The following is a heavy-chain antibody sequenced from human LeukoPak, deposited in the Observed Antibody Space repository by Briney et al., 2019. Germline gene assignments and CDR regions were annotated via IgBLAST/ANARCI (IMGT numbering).Heavy chain of an antibody. CDR1: GGSISSGSYY. V-gene: IGHV4-61*02. D-gene: IGHD3-3*01. Sequence: PSETLSLTCTVSGGSISSGSYYWSWIRQPAGKGLEWIGRIYTSGSTNYNPSLKSRVTISVDTSKNQFSLKLSSVTAADTAVYYCAREEGITIFGVVRDAWFDPWGQGTLVTVSS. CDR3: AREEGITIFGVVRDAWFDP. J-gene: IGHJ5*02. CDR2: IYTSGST.